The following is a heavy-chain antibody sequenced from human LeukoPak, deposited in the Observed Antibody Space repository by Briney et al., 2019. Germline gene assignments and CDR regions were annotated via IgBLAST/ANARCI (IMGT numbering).Heavy chain of an antibody. CDR1: GGSISSSSYF. D-gene: IGHD2-2*01. CDR3: PRAVVVPAAIVWYFDL. Sequence: SETLSLTCTVSGGSISSSSYFWGWIRQPPGKGLEWIGTVYYGGSTYYNPSLKSRVTISVDTSKNRFSLKLSSVTAADTAVYYCPRAVVVPAAIVWYFDLWGRGTLVTVSS. J-gene: IGHJ2*01. V-gene: IGHV4-39*07. CDR2: VYYGGST.